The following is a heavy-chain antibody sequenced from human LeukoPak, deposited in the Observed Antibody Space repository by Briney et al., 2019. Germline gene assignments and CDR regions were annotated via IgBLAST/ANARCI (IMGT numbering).Heavy chain of an antibody. V-gene: IGHV1-46*01. CDR2: INPSGGST. D-gene: IGHD6-13*01. CDR3: ARDGPMSSSWYLRDAFDI. CDR1: GYTFTSYY. Sequence: ASVKVSCKASGYTFTSYYMHWVRQAPGQGLEWMGIINPSGGSTSYAQKFQGRVTMTTDTSTSTAYMELRSLRSDDTAVYYCARDGPMSSSWYLRDAFDIWGQGTMVTVSS. J-gene: IGHJ3*02.